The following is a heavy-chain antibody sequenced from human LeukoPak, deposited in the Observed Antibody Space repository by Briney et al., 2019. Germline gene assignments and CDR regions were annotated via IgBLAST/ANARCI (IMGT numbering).Heavy chain of an antibody. J-gene: IGHJ6*02. V-gene: IGHV1-2*02. CDR3: ARVTWERYGMDV. Sequence: XMGWINPNSGGTNYAQKFQGRVTMTRDTSISTAYMELSRLRSDDTAVYYCARVTWERYGMDVWGQGTTVTVSS. D-gene: IGHD1-26*01. CDR2: INPNSGGT.